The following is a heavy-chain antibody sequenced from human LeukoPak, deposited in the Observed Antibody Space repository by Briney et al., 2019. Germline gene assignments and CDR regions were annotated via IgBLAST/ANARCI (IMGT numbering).Heavy chain of an antibody. Sequence: KSSETLSLTCTVSGASFSSGDQYWHWIRESQGEGLEWIGSIHPSGALYNNPSLESRVTISIDTSKNQFSLNLNSVTAADTAVYFCSRGLDSRKLGYWGQGTLVTVSS. V-gene: IGHV4-31*03. J-gene: IGHJ4*02. CDR3: SRGLDSRKLGY. CDR2: IHPSGAL. D-gene: IGHD3-22*01. CDR1: GASFSSGDQY.